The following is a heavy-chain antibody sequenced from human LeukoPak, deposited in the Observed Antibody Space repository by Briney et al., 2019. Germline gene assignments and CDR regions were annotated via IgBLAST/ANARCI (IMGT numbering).Heavy chain of an antibody. V-gene: IGHV1-8*02. CDR2: MNPNSGNT. D-gene: IGHD4-17*01. J-gene: IGHJ5*02. CDR3: ARGGYGASNWFDP. Sequence: ASVKVSCKASGYTFTGYYMHWVRQATGQGLEWMGWMNPNSGNTGYAQKFQGRVTMTRNTSINTAYMELSSLRSEDTAVYYCARGGYGASNWFDPWGQGTLVTVSS. CDR1: GYTFTGYY.